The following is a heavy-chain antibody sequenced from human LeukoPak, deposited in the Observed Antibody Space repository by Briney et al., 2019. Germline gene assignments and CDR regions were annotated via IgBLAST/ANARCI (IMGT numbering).Heavy chain of an antibody. CDR2: IWYDGSNK. V-gene: IGHV3-33*01. CDR1: GFTFSSYG. Sequence: GRSLRLSCAASGFTFSSYGMHWVRQAPAKGLEEVAVIWYDGSNKYYADSVKGRFTISRDNSKNTLYLQMNSLRAEDTAVYYCARGGAGDSTRYYYYYYGMDVWGQGTTVTVS. CDR3: ARGGAGDSTRYYYYYYGMDV. J-gene: IGHJ6*02. D-gene: IGHD4-17*01.